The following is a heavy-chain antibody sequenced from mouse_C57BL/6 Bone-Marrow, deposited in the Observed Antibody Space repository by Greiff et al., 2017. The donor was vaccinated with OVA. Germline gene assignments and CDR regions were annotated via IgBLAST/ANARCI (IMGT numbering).Heavy chain of an antibody. J-gene: IGHJ4*01. V-gene: IGHV5-15*01. CDR1: GFTFSDYG. CDR2: ISNLAYSI. D-gene: IGHD2-5*01. Sequence: DVHLVESGGGLVQPGGSLKLSCAASGFTFSDYGMAWVRQAPRTGPEWVAFISNLAYSIYYADTVTGRFTISRANAKNTLYLEMSSLRSEDTAMYYCARLPYYSNYVSGAMDYWGQGTSVTVSS. CDR3: ARLPYYSNYVSGAMDY.